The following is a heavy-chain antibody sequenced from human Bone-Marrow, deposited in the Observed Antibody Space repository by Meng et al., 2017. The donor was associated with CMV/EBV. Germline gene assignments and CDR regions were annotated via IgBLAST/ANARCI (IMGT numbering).Heavy chain of an antibody. D-gene: IGHD5-24*01. CDR1: GYTFTSYY. V-gene: IGHV1-46*01. CDR2: INPSGGST. J-gene: IGHJ4*02. CDR3: ARDRNRDGYNSPLNY. Sequence: ASVKVSCKASGYTFTSYYMHWVRQAPGQGLEWMGIINPSGGSTSYAQKFQGRVTMTRDTSISTAYMELSRLRSDDTAVYYCARDRNRDGYNSPLNYWGQGTLVTFSS.